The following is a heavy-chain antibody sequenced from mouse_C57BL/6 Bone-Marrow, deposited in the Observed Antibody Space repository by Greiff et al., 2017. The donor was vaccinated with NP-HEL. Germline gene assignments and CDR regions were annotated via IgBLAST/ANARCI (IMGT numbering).Heavy chain of an antibody. V-gene: IGHV1-7*01. Sequence: VQLQQSGAELAKPGASVKLSCKASGYTFTSYWMHWVKQRPGQGLEWIGYINPSSGYTKYNQKFKDKATLTADKSSSTAYMQLSSLTYEDSAVYYCARRQLRPPYAMDDWGQGTSVTVSS. CDR1: GYTFTSYW. D-gene: IGHD3-2*02. J-gene: IGHJ4*01. CDR2: INPSSGYT. CDR3: ARRQLRPPYAMDD.